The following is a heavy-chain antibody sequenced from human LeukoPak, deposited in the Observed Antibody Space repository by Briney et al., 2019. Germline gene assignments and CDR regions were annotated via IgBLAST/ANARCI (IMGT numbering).Heavy chain of an antibody. D-gene: IGHD5-18*01. V-gene: IGHV3-9*01. J-gene: IGHJ4*02. CDR3: ARDTAMAPFDY. CDR1: GFTFDDYP. CDR2: ITWNSGSI. Sequence: GGSLRLSCSASGFTFDDYPMHWVRQVPGKGLEWVSGITWNSGSIGYGDSVRGRFFISRDNDKSSLHLQMNSLRPEDTALYYCARDTAMAPFDYWGQGTLVTVYS.